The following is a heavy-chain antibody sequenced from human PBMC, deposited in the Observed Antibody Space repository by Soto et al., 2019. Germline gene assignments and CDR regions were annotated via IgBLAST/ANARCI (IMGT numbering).Heavy chain of an antibody. J-gene: IGHJ4*02. Sequence: EVQLLESGGGLVQPGGSLRLSCAASGFTFSSYAMSWVRQAPGKGLEWVSAISGSGGSTYYADSVKGRFTISRDNSKNTLYLQMNRLRAEDTAVYYCAKCNYYYDSTMPFDYWGQGTLVTVSS. D-gene: IGHD3-22*01. CDR1: GFTFSSYA. CDR3: AKCNYYYDSTMPFDY. V-gene: IGHV3-23*01. CDR2: ISGSGGST.